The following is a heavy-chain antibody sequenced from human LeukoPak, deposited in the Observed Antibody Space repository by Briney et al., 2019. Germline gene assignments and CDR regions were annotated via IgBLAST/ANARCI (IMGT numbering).Heavy chain of an antibody. D-gene: IGHD6-13*01. J-gene: IGHJ4*02. Sequence: GESLKISCKGSGYSFSSYWTGWLLQMPGKGREWMGIIYPGDCDTRYSASFQGQVTISADKSINTAYLQWSSLKASDTAVYYCARGIAAAGVTKFDYWGQGTLVTVSS. CDR1: GYSFSSYW. V-gene: IGHV5-51*01. CDR3: ARGIAAAGVTKFDY. CDR2: IYPGDCDT.